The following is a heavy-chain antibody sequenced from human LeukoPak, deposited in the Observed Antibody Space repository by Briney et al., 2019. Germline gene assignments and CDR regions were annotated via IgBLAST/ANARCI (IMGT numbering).Heavy chain of an antibody. Sequence: SETLSLTCTVSGYSISSGYYWGWIRQPPGKGLEWIGSIYHSGRTFYNPSLKSRVTISVDTSKNQFSLKLTSVTAADTAVYYCARLRVRGYGYGPWEGPTWLDYWGQGTLVTVSS. CDR2: IYHSGRT. D-gene: IGHD5-18*01. CDR3: ARLRVRGYGYGPWEGPTWLDY. V-gene: IGHV4-38-2*02. CDR1: GYSISSGYY. J-gene: IGHJ4*02.